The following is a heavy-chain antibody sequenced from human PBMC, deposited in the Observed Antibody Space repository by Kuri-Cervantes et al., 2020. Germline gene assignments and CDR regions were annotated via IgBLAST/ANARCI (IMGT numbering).Heavy chain of an antibody. CDR2: IYYSGST. Sequence: GSLRLSCAASGFTFSSYSMNWVRQAPGKGLEWIGSIYYSGSTYYNPSLKSRVTISVDTSKNQFSLKLSSVTAADTAVYYCARLDSSGWGLYYFDYWGQGTLVTVSS. J-gene: IGHJ4*02. V-gene: IGHV4-39*01. CDR1: GFTFSSYSMN. D-gene: IGHD6-19*01. CDR3: ARLDSSGWGLYYFDY.